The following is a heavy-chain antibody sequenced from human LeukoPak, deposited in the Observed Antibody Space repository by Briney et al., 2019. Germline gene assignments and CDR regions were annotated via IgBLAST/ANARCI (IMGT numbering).Heavy chain of an antibody. J-gene: IGHJ4*02. V-gene: IGHV4-30-4*01. CDR2: IYYSGST. CDR3: ARVGKLPPHPEYYFDY. Sequence: PSETLSLTCTVSGGSISSGDYYWRWIRQPPGKGLEWIGYIYYSGSTYYNPSLKSRVTISVDTSKNQFSLKLSSVTAADTPVYYCARVGKLPPHPEYYFDYWGQGTLVTVSS. D-gene: IGHD1-26*01. CDR1: GGSISSGDYY.